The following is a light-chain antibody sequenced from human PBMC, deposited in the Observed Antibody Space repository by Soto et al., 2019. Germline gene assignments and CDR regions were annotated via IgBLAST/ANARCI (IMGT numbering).Light chain of an antibody. CDR3: CSYAGTFTYV. CDR2: AVT. V-gene: IGLV2-11*01. J-gene: IGLJ1*01. Sequence: QSALAQPRSVSGCPGQSVTISCTGTSSDVGGYNYVSWFQQHPGKAPKLMIYAVTERPSGVPDRFSGSKSGNTASLTMSGLQAEDEADYYCCSYAGTFTYVFGTGTKVTVL. CDR1: SSDVGGYNY.